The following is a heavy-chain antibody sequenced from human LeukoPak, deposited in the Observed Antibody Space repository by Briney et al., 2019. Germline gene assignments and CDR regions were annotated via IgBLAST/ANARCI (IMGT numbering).Heavy chain of an antibody. CDR2: FYPGDSDT. D-gene: IGHD2-21*01. CDR1: GYSFTNYW. CDR3: ARHYGGGEYYYGMDV. J-gene: IGHJ6*02. V-gene: IGHV5-51*01. Sequence: GASLKISCKGSGYSFTNYWIGWVRQVPGKGVEGRGIFYPGDSDTRYTPSFQGQVTISADKSISTAYLQWSSLKASDPAMYYCARHYGGGEYYYGMDVWGQGTTVTVAS.